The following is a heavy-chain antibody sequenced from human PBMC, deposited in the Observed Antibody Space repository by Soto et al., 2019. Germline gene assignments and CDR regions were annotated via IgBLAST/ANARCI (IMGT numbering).Heavy chain of an antibody. V-gene: IGHV3-64*01. J-gene: IGHJ4*02. CDR1: GFTFGSYP. Sequence: EVQLVESGGGLVQPGGSLRLSCAASGFTFGSYPMHWVRQAPGKGLEYVSAISTNGDSTFYANSVKGRFTISRDNSKNTLYLQMRSLRAADMGVYYCAREGRSRPSWVFDYWGQGTLVTASS. D-gene: IGHD2-2*01. CDR3: AREGRSRPSWVFDY. CDR2: ISTNGDST.